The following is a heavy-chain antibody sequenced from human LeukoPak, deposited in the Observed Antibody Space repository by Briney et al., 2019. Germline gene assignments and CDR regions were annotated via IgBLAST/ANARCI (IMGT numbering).Heavy chain of an antibody. CDR1: GFTFSSYS. CDR3: ARHPPYGGSPYYYYMDV. D-gene: IGHD2-15*01. J-gene: IGHJ6*03. Sequence: GGSLRLSCVASGFTFSSYSMNWVRKAPGKGLEWVSYISSSSSTIYYADSVKGRFTISRDNAKNSLYLQINSLRAEDTAVYYCARHPPYGGSPYYYYMDVWGKGTTVTVSS. V-gene: IGHV3-48*01. CDR2: ISSSSSTI.